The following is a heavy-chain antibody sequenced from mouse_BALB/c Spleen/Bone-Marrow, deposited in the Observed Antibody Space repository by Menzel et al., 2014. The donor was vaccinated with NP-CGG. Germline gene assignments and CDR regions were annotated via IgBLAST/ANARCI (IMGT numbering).Heavy chain of an antibody. Sequence: LQESGPELVRPGASVKISCEASGYEFSDSWMNWVKQRPGQGLEWIGRIYPGDGDSIYNGKFKGKATLTSDKFSSTAYMQLSSLTSVDSAVYFCARSLSVVTPMDYWGQGTSVTVSS. V-gene: IGHV1-82*01. CDR1: GYEFSDSW. CDR3: ARSLSVVTPMDY. D-gene: IGHD1-1*01. J-gene: IGHJ4*01. CDR2: IYPGDGDS.